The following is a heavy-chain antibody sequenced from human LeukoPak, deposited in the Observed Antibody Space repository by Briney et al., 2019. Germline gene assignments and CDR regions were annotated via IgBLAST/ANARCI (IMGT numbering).Heavy chain of an antibody. Sequence: PGESLRLSCADSGFTFSRHAMHWVRQAPGKGLEYVSAISSNGDFTYYANSVKGRFTISRDNSKKTLYLQMGSLRPEDTALYYCARSRWVQHTWLDPWGQGTLVTVSS. V-gene: IGHV3-64*01. CDR3: ARSRWVQHTWLDP. CDR1: GFTFSRHA. J-gene: IGHJ5*02. CDR2: ISSNGDFT. D-gene: IGHD5-24*01.